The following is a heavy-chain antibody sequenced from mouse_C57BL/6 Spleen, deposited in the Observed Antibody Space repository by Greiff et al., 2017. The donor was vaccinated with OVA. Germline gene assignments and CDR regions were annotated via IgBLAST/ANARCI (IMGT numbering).Heavy chain of an antibody. CDR2: INPNYGTT. D-gene: IGHD3-2*02. J-gene: IGHJ4*01. CDR1: GYSFTDYN. V-gene: IGHV1-39*01. CDR3: ARSGSSGSYYAMDY. Sequence: VQLKESGPELVKPGASVKISCKASGYSFTDYNMNWVKQSNGKSLEWIGVINPNYGTTSYNQKFKGKATLTVDQSSSTAYMQLNSLTSDDSAVYYCARSGSSGSYYAMDYWGQGTSVTVSS.